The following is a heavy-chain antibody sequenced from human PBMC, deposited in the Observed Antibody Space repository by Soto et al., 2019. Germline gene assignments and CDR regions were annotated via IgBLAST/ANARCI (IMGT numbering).Heavy chain of an antibody. D-gene: IGHD5-12*01. Sequence: QLQLQESGSGLVKPSQTLSLTCAVSGGSISSGGYSWSWILQPPGKGLVWIGYIYHSGSTYYNPSLKSRVTISVDRSKNQFSLKLSSVTAADKAVYYCAAGGGLPRYYWGQGTLVTVSS. V-gene: IGHV4-30-2*01. J-gene: IGHJ4*02. CDR3: AAGGGLPRYY. CDR1: GGSISSGGYS. CDR2: IYHSGST.